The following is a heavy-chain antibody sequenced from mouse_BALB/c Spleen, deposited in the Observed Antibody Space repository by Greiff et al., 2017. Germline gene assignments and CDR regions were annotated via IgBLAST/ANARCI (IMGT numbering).Heavy chain of an antibody. Sequence: VKLQESGAELAKPGASVKMSCKASGYTFTSYWMHWVKQRPGQGLEWIGYINPSTGYTEYNQKFKDKATLTADKSSSTAYMQLSSLTSEDSAVYYCASTFPFITTVVEDYWGQGTTLTVSS. CDR1: GYTFTSYW. V-gene: IGHV1-7*01. J-gene: IGHJ2*01. CDR3: ASTFPFITTVVEDY. CDR2: INPSTGYT. D-gene: IGHD1-1*01.